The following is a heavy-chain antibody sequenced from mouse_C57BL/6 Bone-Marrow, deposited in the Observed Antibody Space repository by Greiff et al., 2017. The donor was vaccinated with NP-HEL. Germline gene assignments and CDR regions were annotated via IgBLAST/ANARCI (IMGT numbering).Heavy chain of an antibody. CDR1: GYAFSSYW. V-gene: IGHV1-80*01. Sequence: QVQLQQSGAELVKPGASVKISCKASGYAFSSYWMNWVKQRPGKGLEWIGQLYPGDGDTNYNGKFKGKATLTADKSSSTAYMQLSSLTCEDSAVYFCARYYGSSYYFDYWGQGTTLTVSS. CDR2: LYPGDGDT. D-gene: IGHD1-1*01. CDR3: ARYYGSSYYFDY. J-gene: IGHJ2*01.